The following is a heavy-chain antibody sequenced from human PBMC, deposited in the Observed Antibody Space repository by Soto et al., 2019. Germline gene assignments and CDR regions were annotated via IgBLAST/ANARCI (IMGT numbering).Heavy chain of an antibody. CDR2: ISGGGGST. V-gene: IGHV3-23*01. CDR1: GFTFSSYA. D-gene: IGHD1-26*01. Sequence: GSLRLSCAASGFTFSSYAMSWVRQAPGKGLEWVSAISGGGGSTYYADSVKGRFTISRDNSKNALCLQMNSLRAEDTAVYYCAKDGWDPDYYGMDVWGQGTTVTVSS. J-gene: IGHJ6*02. CDR3: AKDGWDPDYYGMDV.